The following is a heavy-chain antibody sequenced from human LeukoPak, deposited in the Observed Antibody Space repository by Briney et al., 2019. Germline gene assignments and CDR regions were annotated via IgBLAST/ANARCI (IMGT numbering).Heavy chain of an antibody. V-gene: IGHV4-34*01. Sequence: SETLSLTCAVYGGSFSGSFWSWIRQPPGKGLEWIGEINHSGSTNYNPSLKSRVTISVDTSKNQFSLKLSSVTAADTAVYYCARGGYDFWSGFFPFDYWGQGTLVTVSS. CDR3: ARGGYDFWSGFFPFDY. CDR2: INHSGST. J-gene: IGHJ4*02. CDR1: GGSFSGSF. D-gene: IGHD3-3*01.